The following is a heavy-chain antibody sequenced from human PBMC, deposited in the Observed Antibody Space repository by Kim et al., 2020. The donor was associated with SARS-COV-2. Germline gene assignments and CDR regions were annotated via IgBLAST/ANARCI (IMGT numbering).Heavy chain of an antibody. Sequence: GGSLRLSCAASGFTFSSYAMHWVRQAPGKGLEWVAVISYDGSNKYYADSVKGRFTISRDNSKNTLYLQMNSLRAEDTAVYYCARGNTYYYDSSGYYPSYWYFDLWGRGTLVTVSS. CDR2: ISYDGSNK. CDR1: GFTFSSYA. V-gene: IGHV3-30-3*01. D-gene: IGHD3-22*01. CDR3: ARGNTYYYDSSGYYPSYWYFDL. J-gene: IGHJ2*01.